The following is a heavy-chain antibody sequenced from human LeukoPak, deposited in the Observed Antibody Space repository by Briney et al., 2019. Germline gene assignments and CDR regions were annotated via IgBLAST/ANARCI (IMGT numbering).Heavy chain of an antibody. CDR2: ISSSGSTI. V-gene: IGHV3-11*01. CDR1: GLIVTDAW. Sequence: PGGSLRLSCAPSGLIVTDAWMSWVRQAPGKGLEWVSYISSSGSTIYYADSVKGRFTISRDNAKNSLYLQMNSLRAEDTAVYYCARVSGTSSWYFDYGMDVWGQGTTVTVSS. J-gene: IGHJ6*02. D-gene: IGHD6-13*01. CDR3: ARVSGTSSWYFDYGMDV.